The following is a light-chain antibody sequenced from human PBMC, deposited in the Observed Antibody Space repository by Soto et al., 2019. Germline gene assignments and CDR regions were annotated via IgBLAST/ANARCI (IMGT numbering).Light chain of an antibody. J-gene: IGKJ5*01. Sequence: EIVLTQSPGTLSLSPVERATLSCMASQSVSSSYLAWYQQKPGQPPRLLIYGASTRATGIPARFSGSGFGTEFTLTISSLQSEDFAVYYCQQYKNWPLFGQGTRLEIK. CDR2: GAS. CDR3: QQYKNWPL. V-gene: IGKV3-15*01. CDR1: QSVSSSY.